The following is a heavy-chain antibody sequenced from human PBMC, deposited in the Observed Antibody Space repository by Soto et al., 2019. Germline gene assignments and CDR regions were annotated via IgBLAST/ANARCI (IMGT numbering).Heavy chain of an antibody. Sequence: HGESLKISCKGSGYSFISYWISWVRQMPGKGLEWMGRIDPSDSYTNYSPSFQGHVTISADKSISTAYLQWSSLKASDTAMYYCARLSGSSGWNDAFDIWGQGTMVTVSS. J-gene: IGHJ3*02. CDR1: GYSFISYW. CDR3: ARLSGSSGWNDAFDI. D-gene: IGHD6-19*01. CDR2: IDPSDSYT. V-gene: IGHV5-10-1*01.